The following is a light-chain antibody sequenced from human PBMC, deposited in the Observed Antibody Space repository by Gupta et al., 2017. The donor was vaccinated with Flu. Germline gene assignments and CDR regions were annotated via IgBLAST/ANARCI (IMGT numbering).Light chain of an antibody. CDR3: KCRESGGKNLSWV. Sequence: SSKLTQDRAVSVSFGQTVRITCQGDILSSYYASWYQQKPGPARVLVREVVSSRTSGIPDRFSGFSYGNTDYLTTRAVQAEDEADYYGKCRESGGKNLSWVFGGGTKLTVL. J-gene: IGLJ3*02. CDR2: VVS. CDR1: ILSSYY. V-gene: IGLV3-19*01.